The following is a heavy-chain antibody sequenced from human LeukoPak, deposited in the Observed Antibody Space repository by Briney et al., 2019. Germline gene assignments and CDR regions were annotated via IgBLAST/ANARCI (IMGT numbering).Heavy chain of an antibody. CDR2: IYSGGTT. D-gene: IGHD5-18*01. Sequence: AGGSLRLSCAASGFTVSTNCMTWVRRAPGKGLEWVSTIYSGGTTYYADSVMGRFTISRHNSRNTLYLQMNSLRAEDTAVYYCARVDTVMAYYFDLWGQGTLVTVSS. CDR1: GFTVSTNC. V-gene: IGHV3-53*04. J-gene: IGHJ4*02. CDR3: ARVDTVMAYYFDL.